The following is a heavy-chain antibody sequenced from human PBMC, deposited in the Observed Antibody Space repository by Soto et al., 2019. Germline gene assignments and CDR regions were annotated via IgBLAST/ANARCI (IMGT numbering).Heavy chain of an antibody. CDR2: ISSTSSTI. Sequence: EVQLVESGGGLVQPGGSLRLSCAASGFTFSFYSMNWVRQAPGKGLEWVSYISSTSSTIYYADSAKGRFAISRDNAKTSLYLQINSLRAEDTAVYYCARVPIAADEHFDYWGQGTLVTVSS. V-gene: IGHV3-48*01. CDR1: GFTFSFYS. D-gene: IGHD6-13*01. CDR3: ARVPIAADEHFDY. J-gene: IGHJ4*02.